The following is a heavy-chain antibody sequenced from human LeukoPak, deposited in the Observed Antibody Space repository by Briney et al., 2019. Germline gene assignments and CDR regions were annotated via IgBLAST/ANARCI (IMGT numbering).Heavy chain of an antibody. CDR3: VRTPPNWGFDY. D-gene: IGHD7-27*01. CDR2: MSPNSGDT. J-gene: IGHJ4*01. CDR1: GYTFTTHD. V-gene: IGHV1-8*01. Sequence: ASVKVSCKASGYTFTTHDINWVRQATGQGLEWLGWMSPNSGDTGYAQKFQGRVTMTSDSSISTAYMELSSLRSEDTAIYYCVRTPPNWGFDYWGQGSLVTVSS.